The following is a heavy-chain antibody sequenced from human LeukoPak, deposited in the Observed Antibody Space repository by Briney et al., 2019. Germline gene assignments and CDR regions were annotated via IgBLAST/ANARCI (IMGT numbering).Heavy chain of an antibody. CDR1: GFTFTSYA. CDR3: AKDGDIWLGDLNWFDP. V-gene: IGHV3-23*01. CDR2: ISGGGGNT. D-gene: IGHD3-10*01. Sequence: GESLRLSCAASGFTFTSYALSWVRQAPGKGLEWVSTISGGGGNTYYADSVKGRFTISRDISKNMLYLQMNSLRAEDTAVYYCAKDGDIWLGDLNWFDPWGQGTLVTVYS. J-gene: IGHJ5*02.